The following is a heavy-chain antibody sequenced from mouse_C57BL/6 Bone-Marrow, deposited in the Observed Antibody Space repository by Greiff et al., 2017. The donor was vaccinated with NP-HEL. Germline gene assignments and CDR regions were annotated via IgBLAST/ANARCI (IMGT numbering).Heavy chain of an antibody. J-gene: IGHJ3*01. D-gene: IGHD2-4*01. V-gene: IGHV5-12*01. CDR1: GFTFSDYY. CDR3: ARHADDYGWFAY. CDR2: ISNGGGST. Sequence: EVHLVESGGGLVQPGGSLKLSCAASGFTFSDYYMYWVRQTPEKRLEWVAYISNGGGSTYYPDTVKGRFTISRDNAKNTLYLQMSRLKSEDTAMYYCARHADDYGWFAYWGQGTLVTVSA.